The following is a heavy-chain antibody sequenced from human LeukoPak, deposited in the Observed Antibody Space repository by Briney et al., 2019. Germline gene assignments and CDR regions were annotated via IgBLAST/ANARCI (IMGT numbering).Heavy chain of an antibody. J-gene: IGHJ4*02. V-gene: IGHV3-23*01. Sequence: GGPLRLSCAASGFIFNNYAMSWVRQAPGKGLEWVSSISGTGVTAYYADSVKGRFAISRDNSKNTLYLQMSSLRAEDTALYYCAKDQRFGDLDDYRGQGTLVTVSS. CDR1: GFIFNNYA. CDR2: ISGTGVTA. D-gene: IGHD3-10*01. CDR3: AKDQRFGDLDDY.